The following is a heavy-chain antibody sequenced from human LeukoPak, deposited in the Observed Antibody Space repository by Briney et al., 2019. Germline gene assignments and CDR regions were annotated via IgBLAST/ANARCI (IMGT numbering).Heavy chain of an antibody. CDR3: AKSVGGNTYFFDY. D-gene: IGHD1-26*01. J-gene: IGHJ4*02. CDR2: ISSSGVI. V-gene: IGHV3-23*01. Sequence: GALRLSCAASGFTFSNYGMSWVRQAPGKGPEWVSVISSSGVINYADSVKGRFTISRDNSKNTLYLQMNSLRAEDTAVFYCAKSVGGNTYFFDYWGQGTLVTVSP. CDR1: GFTFSNYG.